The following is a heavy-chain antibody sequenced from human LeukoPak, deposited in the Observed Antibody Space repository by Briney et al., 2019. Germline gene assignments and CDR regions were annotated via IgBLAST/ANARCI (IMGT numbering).Heavy chain of an antibody. Sequence: GGSLRLSCAASGFTFDDYAMHWVRQAPGKGLEWVSGISWNSGRIGYADSVKGRFTISRDNAKNSLYLQMNSLRAKDTALYYCAKDRVRGYSYGPNFDYWGQGTLVTVSS. D-gene: IGHD5-18*01. J-gene: IGHJ4*02. CDR1: GFTFDDYA. CDR2: ISWNSGRI. CDR3: AKDRVRGYSYGPNFDY. V-gene: IGHV3-9*01.